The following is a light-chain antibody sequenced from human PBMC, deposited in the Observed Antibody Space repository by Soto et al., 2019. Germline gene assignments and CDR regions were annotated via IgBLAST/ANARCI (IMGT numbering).Light chain of an antibody. V-gene: IGLV7-46*01. J-gene: IGLJ3*02. CDR2: DTS. CDR3: LLSYSGVVV. CDR1: TGAVTSGHY. Sequence: QAVVTQEPSLTVSPGGTMILTCGSSTGAVTSGHYPYWFQQKPGQAPRTLIYDTSNKQSWTPARFSGSLLWGKAALTLSGAQPEDGADYYCLLSYSGVVVIGGGTKLTVL.